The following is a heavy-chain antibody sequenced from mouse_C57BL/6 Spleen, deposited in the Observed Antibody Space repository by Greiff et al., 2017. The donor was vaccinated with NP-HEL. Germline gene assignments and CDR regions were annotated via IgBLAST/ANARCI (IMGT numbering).Heavy chain of an antibody. V-gene: IGHV1-66*01. CDR1: GYSFTSYY. CDR3: ARSSGYGAMDY. Sequence: QVQLQQSGPELVKPGASVKISCKASGYSFTSYYIHWVKQRPGQGLEWIGWIYPGSGNTKYNEKFKGKATLTADTSSSTAYMQLSSLTSEDSAVYYCARSSGYGAMDYWGQGTSVTVSS. CDR2: IYPGSGNT. J-gene: IGHJ4*01. D-gene: IGHD1-1*02.